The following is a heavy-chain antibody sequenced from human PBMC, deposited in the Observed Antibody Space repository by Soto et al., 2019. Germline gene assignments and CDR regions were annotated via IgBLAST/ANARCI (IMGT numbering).Heavy chain of an antibody. V-gene: IGHV3-21*01. D-gene: IGHD1-26*01. Sequence: WWSLRLSCSASVFTFSRYTMNWFRQAPGKGLEWVSSISSSSSYIYYADSVKGRFTISRDNAKNSLYLQMNSLRAEDTAVYYCARGQVGATGEGFDYWGQGTLVTVSS. CDR2: ISSSSSYI. CDR3: ARGQVGATGEGFDY. J-gene: IGHJ4*02. CDR1: VFTFSRYT.